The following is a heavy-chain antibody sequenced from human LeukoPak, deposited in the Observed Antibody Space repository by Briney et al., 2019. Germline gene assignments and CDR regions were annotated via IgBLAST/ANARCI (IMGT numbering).Heavy chain of an antibody. Sequence: PGGSLRLSCAASGFTFSSYAMHWVRQAPGKGLEWVAVIWYDGGNKYYADSVKGRFTISRDNSKSTLYLQMNSLRVEDTAVYYCARVAPMYSSSLYYLDYWGQGTLVTVSS. V-gene: IGHV3-33*08. CDR2: IWYDGGNK. J-gene: IGHJ4*02. CDR3: ARVAPMYSSSLYYLDY. D-gene: IGHD6-13*01. CDR1: GFTFSSYA.